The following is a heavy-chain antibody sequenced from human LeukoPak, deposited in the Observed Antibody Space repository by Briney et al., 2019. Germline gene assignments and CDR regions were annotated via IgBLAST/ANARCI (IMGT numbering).Heavy chain of an antibody. V-gene: IGHV3-21*01. D-gene: IGHD3-10*01. CDR3: ARGRELLWFGKESRGHGCGFLCEREGVTMVRGVIPFDY. Sequence: TPGGSLRLSCAASGFTFSSYTMNWVRQAPGKGLEWVSSISTSNCCIYYADSVKGRFTVSRDNAKNSLYLQMNSLRAEDTAVYSCARGRELLWFGKESRGHGCGFLCEREGVTMVRGVIPFDYWGRGTLVTVSS. CDR2: ISTSNCCI. CDR1: GFTFSSYT. J-gene: IGHJ4*02.